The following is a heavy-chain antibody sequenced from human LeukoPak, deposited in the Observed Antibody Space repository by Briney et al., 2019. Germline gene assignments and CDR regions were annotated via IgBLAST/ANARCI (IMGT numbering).Heavy chain of an antibody. Sequence: GGSLRLSCAASGFTFSSYAMSWVRQAPGKGLEWVSVISGSGGSTYYADSVKGRFTISRDNSKNTLYLQMNSLRAEDTAVYYCAKESDGRYFDWQSGYSYGLGYYYGMDVWGQGTTVTVSS. J-gene: IGHJ6*02. CDR1: GFTFSSYA. D-gene: IGHD5-18*01. CDR2: ISGSGGST. CDR3: AKESDGRYFDWQSGYSYGLGYYYGMDV. V-gene: IGHV3-23*01.